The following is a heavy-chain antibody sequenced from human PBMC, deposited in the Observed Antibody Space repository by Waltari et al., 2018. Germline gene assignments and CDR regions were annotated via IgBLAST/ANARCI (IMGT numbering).Heavy chain of an antibody. CDR2: IIPILGIA. V-gene: IGHV1-69*04. J-gene: IGHJ3*02. CDR3: AREEYSSSSGAFDI. CDR1: GGTFSSYA. D-gene: IGHD6-6*01. Sequence: QVQLVQSGAEVKKPGSSVKVSCKASGGTFSSYAISWVRQAPGQGLEWMGRIIPILGIANYAQKFQGRVTITADKSTSTAYMELSSLRSEDTAVYYCAREEYSSSSGAFDIWGQGTMVTVSS.